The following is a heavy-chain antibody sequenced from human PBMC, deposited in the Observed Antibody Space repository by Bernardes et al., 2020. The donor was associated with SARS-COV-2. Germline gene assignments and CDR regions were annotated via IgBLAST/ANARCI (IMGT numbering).Heavy chain of an antibody. Sequence: ASVKVSCKTSGYTFINYGINWVRQAPGQGLEWMGWISGYNGITNYAQKLQGRVTMTTDTSTSTAYMELRSLRSDDTAVYYCARGDKWDPTETIFDYWGQGPLVTVSS. CDR1: GYTFINYG. D-gene: IGHD1-26*01. V-gene: IGHV1-18*04. J-gene: IGHJ4*02. CDR2: ISGYNGIT. CDR3: ARGDKWDPTETIFDY.